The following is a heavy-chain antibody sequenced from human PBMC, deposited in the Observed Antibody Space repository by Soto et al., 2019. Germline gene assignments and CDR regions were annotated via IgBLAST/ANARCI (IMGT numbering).Heavy chain of an antibody. CDR2: ISGSGGST. CDR3: AKDFEYCSSTSWPFNY. V-gene: IGHV3-23*01. CDR1: GFTFSSYA. Sequence: PGGSLRLSCAASGFTFSSYAMTWVRQAPGKGLEWVQAISGSGGSTYYADSVRGRFTISRDNSKNTLYLQMNSLRAEDTAVYYCAKDFEYCSSTSWPFNYWGQGTMV. J-gene: IGHJ4*02. D-gene: IGHD2-2*01.